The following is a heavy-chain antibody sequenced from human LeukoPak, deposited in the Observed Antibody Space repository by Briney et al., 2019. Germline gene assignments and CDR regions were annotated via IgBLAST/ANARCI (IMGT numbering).Heavy chain of an antibody. J-gene: IGHJ4*02. CDR1: GFNFANHA. CDR3: VREDTPATANY. V-gene: IGHV3-23*01. Sequence: RPGGSLRLSCAASGFNFANHAMSWVRQTAGKGLEWVSAISGGGDITYYADSVKGRFTISRDNSKDALFLQMHSLRPGDTAVYYCVREDTPATANYWGQGTLVTISS. CDR2: ISGGGDIT. D-gene: IGHD2-21*02.